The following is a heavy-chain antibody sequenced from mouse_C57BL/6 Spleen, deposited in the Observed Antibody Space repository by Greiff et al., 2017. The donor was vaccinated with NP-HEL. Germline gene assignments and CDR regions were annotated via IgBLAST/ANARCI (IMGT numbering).Heavy chain of an antibody. CDR3: TNYGRDYFDY. J-gene: IGHJ2*01. D-gene: IGHD1-1*01. Sequence: QVQLKESGAELVRPGASVTLSCKASGYTFTDYEMHWVKQTPVHGLEWIGAIDPETGGTAYNQKFKGKAILTADKASSTAYMELRSLTSEDSAVYYCTNYGRDYFDYWGQGTTLTVSS. CDR1: GYTFTDYE. CDR2: IDPETGGT. V-gene: IGHV1-15*01.